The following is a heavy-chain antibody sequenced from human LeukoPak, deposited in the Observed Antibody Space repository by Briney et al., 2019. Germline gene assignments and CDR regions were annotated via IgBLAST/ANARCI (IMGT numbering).Heavy chain of an antibody. D-gene: IGHD6-19*01. V-gene: IGHV3-30*18. CDR3: AKDLIGGWYGSDSSEGYFDL. CDR2: ISFDGSNK. J-gene: IGHJ2*01. CDR1: GFTFSSYA. Sequence: GGSLRLSCAASGFTFSSYAMHWVRQAPGKGLEWVAFISFDGSNKYYADSVKGRFTISRDNSKNTLNLQMNSLRAEDTAVYYCAKDLIGGWYGSDSSEGYFDLWGRGTLVTVSS.